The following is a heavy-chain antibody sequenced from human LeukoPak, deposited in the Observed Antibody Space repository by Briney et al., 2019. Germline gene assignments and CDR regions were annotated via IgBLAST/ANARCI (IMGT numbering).Heavy chain of an antibody. CDR2: INSDGSST. Sequence: PGGSLRLSCAASGFTFSNYWMHWVRQAPGKGLVWVSRINSDGSSTSYADSVKGRFTISRDNAKNTLYLQMNSLRAEDTAVYYCARRAPFTYYDSSGYLDYWGQGTLVTVSS. CDR1: GFTFSNYW. D-gene: IGHD3-22*01. CDR3: ARRAPFTYYDSSGYLDY. J-gene: IGHJ4*02. V-gene: IGHV3-74*01.